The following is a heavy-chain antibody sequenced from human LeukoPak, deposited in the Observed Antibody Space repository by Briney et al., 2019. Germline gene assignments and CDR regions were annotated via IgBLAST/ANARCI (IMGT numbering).Heavy chain of an antibody. V-gene: IGHV4-59*01. CDR2: IYNSGST. CDR1: GDSISIYY. D-gene: IGHD6-19*01. CDR3: ARDRSGWYKNWFDP. Sequence: SSETLSLTCTVSGDSISIYYWSWIRQPPGKGLEWIGYIYNSGSTNYNPSLKSRVTISVDTSKNQFSLELSSVTAADTAVYYCARDRSGWYKNWFDPWGQGTLVTVSS. J-gene: IGHJ5*02.